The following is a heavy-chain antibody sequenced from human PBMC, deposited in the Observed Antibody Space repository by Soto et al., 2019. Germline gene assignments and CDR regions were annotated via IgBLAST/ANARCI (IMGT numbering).Heavy chain of an antibody. CDR3: ATRKRGVQFYYGMDV. Sequence: GASVKVSCKASGYAFTSYYMHWVRQAPGQGLEWMGIINPSGGSTSYAQKFQGRVTMTRDTSTSTVYMELSSLRSEDTAVYYCATRKRGVQFYYGMDVWGQGTTVTVSS. J-gene: IGHJ6*02. CDR1: GYAFTSYY. V-gene: IGHV1-46*03. CDR2: INPSGGST. D-gene: IGHD2-8*01.